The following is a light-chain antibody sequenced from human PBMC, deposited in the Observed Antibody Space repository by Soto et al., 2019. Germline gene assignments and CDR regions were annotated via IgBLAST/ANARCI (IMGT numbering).Light chain of an antibody. CDR3: QPYVSTPYT. CDR1: QSVSRSY. CDR2: GAS. J-gene: IGKJ2*01. V-gene: IGKV3-20*01. Sequence: DIVLTQSPGTLSLSPGERATLSCRASQSVSRSYLAWYQQKPGPAPRALIYGASSRATGIPDRFSGSGSGTDFTFTISRLEPEDVEVYYCQPYVSTPYTFGKGTKKAIK.